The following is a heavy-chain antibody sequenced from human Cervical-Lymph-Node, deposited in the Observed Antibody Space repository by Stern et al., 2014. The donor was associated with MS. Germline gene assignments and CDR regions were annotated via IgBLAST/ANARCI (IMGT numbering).Heavy chain of an antibody. V-gene: IGHV1-69*01. D-gene: IGHD1-26*01. CDR1: GGTISSNV. J-gene: IGHJ6*02. CDR2: IIPILSTV. Sequence: QVQLVQSGAEVKKPGSSVKVSCKASGGTISSNVISWVRPAPGQWLEWMGGIIPILSTVHYAQKFQGRVTITADASTSTAYMELTSLRSEDTAVYYCARAWGASDFYGMDVWGQGTTVTVSS. CDR3: ARAWGASDFYGMDV.